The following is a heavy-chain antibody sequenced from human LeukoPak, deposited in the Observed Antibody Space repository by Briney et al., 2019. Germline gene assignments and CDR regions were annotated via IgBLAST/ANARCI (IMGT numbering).Heavy chain of an antibody. CDR1: GFTFSSYW. Sequence: GGSLRLSCAASGFTFSSYWVSWVRQAPGKGLEWVANIKQDGSEKYYVDSVKGRFTISRDNAKNSLYLQMDSLRAEDTAVYYCARDLAGLRGSYPIDYWGQGTLVTVSS. CDR3: ARDLAGLRGSYPIDY. D-gene: IGHD3-16*02. V-gene: IGHV3-7*01. J-gene: IGHJ4*02. CDR2: IKQDGSEK.